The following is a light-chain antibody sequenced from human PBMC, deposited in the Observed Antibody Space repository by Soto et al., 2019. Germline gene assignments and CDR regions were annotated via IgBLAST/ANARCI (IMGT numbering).Light chain of an antibody. CDR2: DTS. CDR3: LLSYSGARPHV. CDR1: TGAVTSAHY. J-gene: IGLJ1*01. V-gene: IGLV7-46*01. Sequence: QAVVTQEPSLTLSPGGTVTLTCGSSTGAVTSAHYPYWFQQKPGQAPRTLIYDTSNKYSWTPARFSGSLLGGKAALTLSGAQPEDEAEYYCLLSYSGARPHVFGSGTKVTVL.